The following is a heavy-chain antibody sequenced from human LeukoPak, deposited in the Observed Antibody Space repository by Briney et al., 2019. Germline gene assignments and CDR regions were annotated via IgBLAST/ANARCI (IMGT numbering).Heavy chain of an antibody. J-gene: IGHJ4*02. CDR1: GGSISSSSYY. D-gene: IGHD1-26*01. CDR3: ARRIVGAAPFDY. Sequence: PSESLSLTCTVSGGSISSSSYYWGWIRQPPGKGLEWIGNIYYSGSTYYNPSLKSRVTISVDTSKNQFSLKLSSVTAADTAVYYCARRIVGAAPFDYWGQGTLVTVSS. CDR2: IYYSGST. V-gene: IGHV4-39*01.